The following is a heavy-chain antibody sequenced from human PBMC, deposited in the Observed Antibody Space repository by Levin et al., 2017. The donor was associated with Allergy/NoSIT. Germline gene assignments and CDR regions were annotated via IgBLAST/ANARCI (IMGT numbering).Heavy chain of an antibody. CDR3: ARDSGGTTRAFDI. CDR2: IWYDGSNK. D-gene: IGHD1-7*01. Sequence: GESLKISCAASGFTFSNYGMHWVRQAPGKGLEWVAVIWYDGSNKYYGDSVEGRFTISRDNSKDTLYLQMNSLRAEDTAVYYCARDSGGTTRAFDIWGQGTMVTVSS. CDR1: GFTFSNYG. J-gene: IGHJ3*02. V-gene: IGHV3-33*01.